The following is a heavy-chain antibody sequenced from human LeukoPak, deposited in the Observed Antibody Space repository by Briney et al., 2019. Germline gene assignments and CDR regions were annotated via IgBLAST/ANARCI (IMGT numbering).Heavy chain of an antibody. V-gene: IGHV3-33*06. Sequence: GGSLRLSCAASGFTFSSYGMHWVRQAPGKGLEWVAVIWYDGSNKYYADSVKGRFTISRDNSKNTLYLQMNSLRAEDTAVYYCAKAPSSKYSSGWFDYWGQGTLVTVSS. CDR3: AKAPSSKYSSGWFDY. CDR1: GFTFSSYG. J-gene: IGHJ4*02. CDR2: IWYDGSNK. D-gene: IGHD6-19*01.